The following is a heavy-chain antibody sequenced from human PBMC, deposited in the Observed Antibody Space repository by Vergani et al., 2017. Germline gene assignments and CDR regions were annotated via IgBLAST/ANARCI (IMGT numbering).Heavy chain of an antibody. D-gene: IGHD3-10*01. Sequence: QVQLHESGPGLVKPSQTLSLTCTVSGGSITSGSFYWSWIRQPAGKGREWIGRIHSSGTTNYNPSLKSRVTLSVDTSKNQLYLRMTSVTAADTAVYYCARDSWTSELRGVYWFDTWGQGTLVSVSS. CDR3: ARDSWTSELRGVYWFDT. CDR1: GGSITSGSFY. V-gene: IGHV4-61*02. J-gene: IGHJ5*02. CDR2: IHSSGTT.